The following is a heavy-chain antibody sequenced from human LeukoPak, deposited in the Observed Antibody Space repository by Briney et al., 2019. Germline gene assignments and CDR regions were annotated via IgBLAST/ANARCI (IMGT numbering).Heavy chain of an antibody. D-gene: IGHD5-12*01. CDR3: ARGSQDILDPNCFDP. Sequence: SETLSLTCTVSGYSISSGYYWGWIRQPPGKGLEWIGSIYHTGNTYYNPSLKSRVTISVDTSKNQFSLKLSSVTAADTAFYFCARGSQDILDPNCFDPWGQGTLVTVSS. CDR2: IYHTGNT. V-gene: IGHV4-38-2*02. J-gene: IGHJ5*02. CDR1: GYSISSGYY.